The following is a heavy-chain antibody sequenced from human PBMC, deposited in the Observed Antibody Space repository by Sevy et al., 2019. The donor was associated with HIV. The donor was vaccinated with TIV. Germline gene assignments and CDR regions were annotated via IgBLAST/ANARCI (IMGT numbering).Heavy chain of an antibody. V-gene: IGHV3-21*01. CDR3: AEDGAYYGSDGMDV. Sequence: GGSLRLSCAASGFTFSYYDLNWVRQSPGKGLEWVSSISSGSSYIYNANSVKGRFTISRDNAENSLFLQMKSLRAEDTAVYYCAEDGAYYGSDGMDVWGQGTTVTVSS. CDR2: ISSGSSYI. CDR1: GFTFSYYD. D-gene: IGHD3-10*01. J-gene: IGHJ6*02.